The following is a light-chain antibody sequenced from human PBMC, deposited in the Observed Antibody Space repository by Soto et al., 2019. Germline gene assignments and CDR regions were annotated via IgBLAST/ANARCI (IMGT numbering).Light chain of an antibody. V-gene: IGKV3-20*01. CDR1: QSVSSSF. CDR3: QQSGSSIIT. Sequence: EIVSTQSPGTLSLSPGERATLSCRASQSVSSSFLSWSQQKRGQAPRLLMFGASSRATGIPDRFSGSGSGTDFTLTIYRLETEDFAVYDCQQSGSSIITFGQGTRLEIK. CDR2: GAS. J-gene: IGKJ5*01.